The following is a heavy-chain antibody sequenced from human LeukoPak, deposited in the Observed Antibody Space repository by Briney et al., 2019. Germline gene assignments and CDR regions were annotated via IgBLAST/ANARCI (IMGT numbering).Heavy chain of an antibody. CDR1: GYSFTSYW. J-gene: IGHJ4*02. V-gene: IGHV5-51*01. CDR3: ARLEYYYDSSGYYIRY. CDR2: IYPGDSDT. D-gene: IGHD3-22*01. Sequence: GESLKISCKGFGYSFTSYWIGWVRQMPGKGLGWMGIIYPGDSDTRYSPSFQGQVTISADKSISTAYLQWSSLKASDTAMYYCARLEYYYDSSGYYIRYWGQGTLVTVSS.